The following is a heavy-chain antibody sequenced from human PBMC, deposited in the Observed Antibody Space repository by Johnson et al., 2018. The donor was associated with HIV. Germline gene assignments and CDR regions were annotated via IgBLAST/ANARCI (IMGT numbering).Heavy chain of an antibody. CDR3: AREPALVGANGGWGAFDI. Sequence: QVQLVESGGGVVQPGTSLRLSCAASGFTFSTYGMHWVRQAPGKGLEWVAVISYDGTYEFYADSVKGRFTISRDDSKSTLYLQMSSLRVEDTAVYYCAREPALVGANGGWGAFDIWGQGTLVTVSS. J-gene: IGHJ3*02. CDR2: ISYDGTYE. V-gene: IGHV3-30*03. CDR1: GFTFSTYG. D-gene: IGHD1-26*01.